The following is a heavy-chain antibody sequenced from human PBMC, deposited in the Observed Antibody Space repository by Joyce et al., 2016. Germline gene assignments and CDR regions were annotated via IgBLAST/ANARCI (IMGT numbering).Heavy chain of an antibody. CDR3: TRVSRMEAPDY. CDR2: INQAGSEK. J-gene: IGHJ4*02. D-gene: IGHD1-1*01. CDR1: GFTFTNSW. Sequence: EVQLVESGGGLVQPGGSLRLSCAASGFTFTNSWMNWLRQAPGQGWEWVANINQAGSEKDDVDSVKGRITISRDNAKSSLYLQMNALRAEDTAVYYCTRVSRMEAPDYWGQGALVTVSS. V-gene: IGHV3-7*01.